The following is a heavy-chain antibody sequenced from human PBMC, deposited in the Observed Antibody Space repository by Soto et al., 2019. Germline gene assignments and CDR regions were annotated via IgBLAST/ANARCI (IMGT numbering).Heavy chain of an antibody. Sequence: EVQLLESGGGLVQPGGSLRLSCETSGFTFSSYAMTWVRQAPGMGLEWVAVINYIGRTTFHAQSVKGRFTISRDNSMNTVFLQRDSLRAEDTAVYYCVKQRGSGKTSYYNMDGWGLGTTVIVSS. CDR1: GFTFSSYA. CDR3: VKQRGSGKTSYYNMDG. D-gene: IGHD3-10*01. V-gene: IGHV3-23*01. J-gene: IGHJ6*02. CDR2: INYIGRTT.